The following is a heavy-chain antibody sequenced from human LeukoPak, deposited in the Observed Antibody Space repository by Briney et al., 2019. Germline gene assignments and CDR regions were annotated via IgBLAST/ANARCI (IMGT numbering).Heavy chain of an antibody. V-gene: IGHV4-59*13. CDR3: ARVGRGDHSWGSYYCDH. CDR1: GDSFSSYH. Sequence: PSETLSLTCTVFGDSFSSYHWSWLRQPPGKGLEWIGYISSSGSTSYNPSLKSRVTMSVDTSKNQFSLKLRSVTAADTAVYYCARVGRGDHSWGSYYCDHWGQGTLVSVSS. D-gene: IGHD3-16*01. J-gene: IGHJ4*02. CDR2: ISSSGST.